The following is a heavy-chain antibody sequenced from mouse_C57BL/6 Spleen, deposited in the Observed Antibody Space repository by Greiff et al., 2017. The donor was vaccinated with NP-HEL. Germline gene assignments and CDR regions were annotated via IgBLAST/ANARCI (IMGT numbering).Heavy chain of an antibody. J-gene: IGHJ4*01. CDR1: GYTFTSYW. CDR3: ARRVLTGTGAMDY. CDR2: IDPNSGGT. Sequence: QVQLKQPGAELVKPGASVKLSCKASGYTFTSYWMHWVKQRPGLGLEWIGRIDPNSGGTKYNEKFKSKATLTVDKPSSTAYMQLSSLTSEDSAVYYCARRVLTGTGAMDYWGQGTSVTVSS. V-gene: IGHV1-72*01. D-gene: IGHD4-1*01.